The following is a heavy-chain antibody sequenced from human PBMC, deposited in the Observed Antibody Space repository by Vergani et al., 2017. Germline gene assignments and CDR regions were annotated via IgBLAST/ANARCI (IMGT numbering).Heavy chain of an antibody. D-gene: IGHD3-22*01. CDR1: GYSFTSYW. J-gene: IGHJ6*02. CDR3: ARRYDSSGYDPDVRYYYYGMDV. Sequence: EVQLVQSGAEVKKPGESLRISCKGSGYSFTSYWISWVRQMPGKGLEWMGRIDPSDSYTNYSPSFQGHVTISADKSISTAYRQWSSLKASDTAMYYCARRYDSSGYDPDVRYYYYGMDVWGQGTTVTVSS. V-gene: IGHV5-10-1*03. CDR2: IDPSDSYT.